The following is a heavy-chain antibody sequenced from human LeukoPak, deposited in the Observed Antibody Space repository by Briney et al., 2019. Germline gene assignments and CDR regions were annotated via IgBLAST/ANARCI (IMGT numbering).Heavy chain of an antibody. CDR2: ISGSGGTT. Sequence: GGSLRLSCAASGFTFSSYAMSWVRQAPGKGLEWVAVISGSGGTTYYADSVKGRFTISRDNSKNTLYLQMNSLRAEDTAVYYCASDSYSPEYFQHWGQGTLVTVSS. CDR3: ASDSYSPEYFQH. CDR1: GFTFSSYA. D-gene: IGHD2-21*02. V-gene: IGHV3-23*01. J-gene: IGHJ1*01.